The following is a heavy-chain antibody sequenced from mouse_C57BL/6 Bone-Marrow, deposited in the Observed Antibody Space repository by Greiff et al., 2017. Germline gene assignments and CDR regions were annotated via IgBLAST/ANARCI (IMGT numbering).Heavy chain of an antibody. CDR2: IYPRSGNT. Sequence: QVQLQQSGAELARPGASVKLSCKASGYTFTSYGISWVKQRTGQGLEWIGEIYPRSGNTYYNEKFKGKATLTADKSSSTAYMELRSLTSEDSAVYFCARETAQARAGFAYGGQGTLVTVSA. CDR3: ARETAQARAGFAY. J-gene: IGHJ3*01. CDR1: GYTFTSYG. D-gene: IGHD3-2*02. V-gene: IGHV1-81*01.